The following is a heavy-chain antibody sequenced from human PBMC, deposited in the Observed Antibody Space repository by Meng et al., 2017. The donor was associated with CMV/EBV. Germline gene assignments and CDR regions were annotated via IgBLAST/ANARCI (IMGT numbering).Heavy chain of an antibody. CDR3: ARASANIGYCSSTSCYLYYYYGMDV. Sequence: SETLSLTCAVYGGSFSGYYWSWIRQPPGKGLEWIGEINHSGSTNYNPSLKSRVTISVDTYKNQFSLKLSSVTAADTAVYYCARASANIGYCSSTSCYLYYYYGMDVWGQGTTVTVSS. CDR1: GGSFSGYY. CDR2: INHSGST. J-gene: IGHJ6*02. D-gene: IGHD2-2*01. V-gene: IGHV4-34*01.